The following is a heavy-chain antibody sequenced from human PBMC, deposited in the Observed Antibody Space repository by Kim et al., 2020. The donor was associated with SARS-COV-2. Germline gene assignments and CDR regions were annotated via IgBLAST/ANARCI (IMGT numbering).Heavy chain of an antibody. Sequence: SETLSLTCAVYGGSFSGYYWSWIRQPPGKGLEWIGEINHSGSTNYNPSLKSRVTISVDTSKNQFSLKLSSVTAADTAVYYCARDPGRYSYGYYYYYGMDVWGQGTTVTVSS. V-gene: IGHV4-34*01. J-gene: IGHJ6*02. D-gene: IGHD5-18*01. CDR2: INHSGST. CDR3: ARDPGRYSYGYYYYYGMDV. CDR1: GGSFSGYY.